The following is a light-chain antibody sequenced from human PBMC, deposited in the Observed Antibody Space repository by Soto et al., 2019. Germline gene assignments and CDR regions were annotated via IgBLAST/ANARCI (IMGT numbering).Light chain of an antibody. CDR3: QQFSSYPLT. J-gene: IGKJ4*01. CDR2: DAS. Sequence: EFVFTPSPGTLSLSPGERATLSGRASQTVRNNYLAWYQQKPGQAPRLLIYDASSRATGIPDRFSGGGSGTDFTLTISRLEPEDFAVYYCQQFSSYPLTFGGGTKVDIK. V-gene: IGKV3-20*01. CDR1: QTVRNNY.